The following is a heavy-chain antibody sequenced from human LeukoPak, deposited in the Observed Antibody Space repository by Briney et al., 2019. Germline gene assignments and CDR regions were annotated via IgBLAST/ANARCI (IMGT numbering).Heavy chain of an antibody. J-gene: IGHJ4*02. D-gene: IGHD3-3*01. CDR1: GYTFTDYY. V-gene: IGHV1-2*02. Sequence: VASVKVSCKASGYTFTDYYMHWVRQAPGQGLEWMGWINPDSGGANYAQKFQGRVTMTRDTSISTAYMELSRLTSDDTAVYYCARDSSRQIFGVVNPNHHFDYWGQGTLVTVSS. CDR3: ARDSSRQIFGVVNPNHHFDY. CDR2: INPDSGGA.